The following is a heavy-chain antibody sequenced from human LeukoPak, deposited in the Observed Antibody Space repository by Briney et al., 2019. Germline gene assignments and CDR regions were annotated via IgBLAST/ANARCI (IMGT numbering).Heavy chain of an antibody. CDR3: ARDSGDYYDSSGYYY. Sequence: ASVKVSCKASGGTFSSYAISWVRQAPGQGLEWVGRIIPILGIANYAQKFQGRVTITADKSTSTAYMELSSLRSEDTAVYYCARDSGDYYDSSGYYYWGQGTLVTVSS. D-gene: IGHD3-22*01. V-gene: IGHV1-69*04. J-gene: IGHJ4*02. CDR1: GGTFSSYA. CDR2: IIPILGIA.